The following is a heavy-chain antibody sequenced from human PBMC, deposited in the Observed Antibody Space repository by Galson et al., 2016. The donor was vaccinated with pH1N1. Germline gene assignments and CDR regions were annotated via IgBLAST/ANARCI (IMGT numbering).Heavy chain of an antibody. D-gene: IGHD4-17*01. V-gene: IGHV3-33*01. CDR2: IWYDGSNQ. CDR3: ARDESGYGDSFPDVFDI. CDR1: GFTFSNHA. J-gene: IGHJ3*02. Sequence: SLRLSCAASGFTFSNHAMRWVRHVPGKGLDWVALIWYDGSNQYYTDSVKGRFTISRDSSMTTVHLQMISVTVEDTAVYFCARDESGYGDSFPDVFDIWGQGTMVTVSS.